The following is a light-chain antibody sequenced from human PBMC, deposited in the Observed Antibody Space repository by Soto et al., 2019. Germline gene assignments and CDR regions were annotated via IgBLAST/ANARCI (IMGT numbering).Light chain of an antibody. J-gene: IGLJ1*01. CDR1: SSDVGGYNF. CDR3: SSLSGGNIRV. V-gene: IGLV2-14*01. CDR2: EVT. Sequence: QSALTQPASVSGSPGQSIAISCTGTSSDVGGYNFVSWYQQHPDKAPKLIVYEVTQRPSGVSNRFSGSKSGNTASLTISGLQGEDEADYYCSSLSGGNIRVFGTGTKVTVL.